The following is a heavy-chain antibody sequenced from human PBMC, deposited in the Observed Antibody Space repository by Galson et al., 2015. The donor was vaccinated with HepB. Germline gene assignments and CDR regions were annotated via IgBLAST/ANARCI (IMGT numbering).Heavy chain of an antibody. CDR1: GFTFSSYE. CDR2: IGTSDSFI. Sequence: SLRLSCAASGFTFSSYEMNWVRQAPGKGLEWVSHIGTSDSFIHYADSVQGRFTISRDNAKNSLYLQMNSLRVEDTAVYYCVRGGLLYALDIWGQGTMVTVSS. J-gene: IGHJ3*02. CDR3: VRGGLLYALDI. V-gene: IGHV3-48*03. D-gene: IGHD2-15*01.